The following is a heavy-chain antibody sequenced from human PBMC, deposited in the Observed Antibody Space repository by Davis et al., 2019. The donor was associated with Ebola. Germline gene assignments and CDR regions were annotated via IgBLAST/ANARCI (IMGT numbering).Heavy chain of an antibody. Sequence: ASVKVSCKASGYTFTGYYIHWVRQAPGQGLERVGRINPNSGDTNSAQKFQGRVTMTRDTSVSTAYMELSSLRSDDTAVYYCARETGYYGSDYFDYWGQGTLVTVSS. D-gene: IGHD1-26*01. J-gene: IGHJ4*02. CDR1: GYTFTGYY. CDR2: INPNSGDT. V-gene: IGHV1-2*06. CDR3: ARETGYYGSDYFDY.